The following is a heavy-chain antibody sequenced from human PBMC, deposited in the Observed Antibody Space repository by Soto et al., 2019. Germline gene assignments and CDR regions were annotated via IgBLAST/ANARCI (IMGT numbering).Heavy chain of an antibody. Sequence: ASVKVSCKASGGTFSSYAISWVRHAPGQGLEWMGGIIPIFGTANYAQKFQGRVTITADESTSTAYMELSSLRSEDTAVYYCASGTRYYGMEVWVQGTTVTVSS. CDR2: IIPIFGTA. V-gene: IGHV1-69*13. D-gene: IGHD1-26*01. CDR1: GGTFSSYA. J-gene: IGHJ6*02. CDR3: ASGTRYYGMEV.